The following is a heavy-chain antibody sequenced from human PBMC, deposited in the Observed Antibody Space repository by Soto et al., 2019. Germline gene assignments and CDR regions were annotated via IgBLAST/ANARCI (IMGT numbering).Heavy chain of an antibody. D-gene: IGHD3-10*01. CDR1: GGSISSSSYY. CDR3: ACSMVRGVIGYY. CDR2: IYYSGST. J-gene: IGHJ4*02. Sequence: SETLSLTCTVSGGSISSSSYYWGWIRQPPGKGLEWIGSIYYSGSTYYNPSLKSRVTISVDKSKNQFSLKLSSVTAADTAVYYCACSMVRGVIGYYWGQGTLVTVSS. V-gene: IGHV4-39*07.